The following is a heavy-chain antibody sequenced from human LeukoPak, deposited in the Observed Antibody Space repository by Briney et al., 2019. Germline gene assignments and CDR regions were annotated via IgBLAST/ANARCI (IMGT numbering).Heavy chain of an antibody. CDR2: IWYDGSNK. V-gene: IGHV3-33*01. J-gene: IGHJ4*02. Sequence: GGSLRLSCAASGFTFSSYGMDWVRRAPGKGLEWVAVIWYDGSNKYYADSVKGRFTISRDNSKNTLYLQMNSLRAEDTAVYYCARSRLHARWYFDYWGQGTLVTVSS. CDR3: ARSRLHARWYFDY. D-gene: IGHD4-11*01. CDR1: GFTFSSYG.